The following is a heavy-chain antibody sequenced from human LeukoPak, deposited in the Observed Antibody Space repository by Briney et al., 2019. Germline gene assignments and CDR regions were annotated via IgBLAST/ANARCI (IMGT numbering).Heavy chain of an antibody. D-gene: IGHD3-22*01. CDR3: ARGGYHYDVSGFYRNWLDP. CDR2: INPNSGGT. V-gene: IGHV1-2*02. CDR1: GYTFTGYY. J-gene: IGHJ5*02. Sequence: ASVKVSCKASGYTFTGYYMHWVRQAPGQGLEWMGWINPNSGGTNYAQKFQGRVTMTRDTSISTAYMELSRLTSDDTAVYYCARGGYHYDVSGFYRNWLDPWGQGTLVTVSS.